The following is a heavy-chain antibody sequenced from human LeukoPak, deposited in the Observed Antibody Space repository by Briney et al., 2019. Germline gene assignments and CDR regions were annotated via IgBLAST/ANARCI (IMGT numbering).Heavy chain of an antibody. J-gene: IGHJ4*02. CDR2: ISYGGSNK. CDR3: AKDGYDSSGLDY. CDR1: GFTFSSYG. V-gene: IGHV3-30*18. D-gene: IGHD3-22*01. Sequence: GRSLRLSCVASGFTFSSYGMHWVRQAPGKGLEWVAVISYGGSNKYYADSVKGRFTISRDNSKNTLYLQMNSLRAEDTAVYYCAKDGYDSSGLDYWGQGTLVTVSS.